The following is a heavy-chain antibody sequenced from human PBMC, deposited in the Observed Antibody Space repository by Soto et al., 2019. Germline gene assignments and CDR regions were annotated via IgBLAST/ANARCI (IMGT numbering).Heavy chain of an antibody. D-gene: IGHD2-2*01. CDR3: AKPMALGYCSSTSCYGPLDY. Sequence: PGGSLRLSCAASGFTFSSYAMSWVRQAPGKGLEWVSAISGSGGSTYYADSVKGRFTISRDNSKNTLYLQTNSLRAEDTAVYYCAKPMALGYCSSTSCYGPLDYWGQGTLVTVSS. CDR1: GFTFSSYA. V-gene: IGHV3-23*01. J-gene: IGHJ4*02. CDR2: ISGSGGST.